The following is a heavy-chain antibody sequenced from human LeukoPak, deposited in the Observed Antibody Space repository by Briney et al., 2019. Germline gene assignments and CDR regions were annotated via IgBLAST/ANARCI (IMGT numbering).Heavy chain of an antibody. D-gene: IGHD2-2*01. J-gene: IGHJ1*01. CDR3: VKTGSGIVVVPAARYFQH. CDR1: GFTFSSYG. Sequence: GRSLRLSCAASGFTFSSYGLHWVRQAPGKGLEWVAVISYDGSNKYYADSVKGRFTISRDNSKNTLYLQMSSLRAEDTAVYYCVKTGSGIVVVPAARYFQHWGQGTLVTVSS. V-gene: IGHV3-30*18. CDR2: ISYDGSNK.